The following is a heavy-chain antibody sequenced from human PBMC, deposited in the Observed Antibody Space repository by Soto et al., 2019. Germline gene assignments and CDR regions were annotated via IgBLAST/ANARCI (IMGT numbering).Heavy chain of an antibody. V-gene: IGHV3-74*01. J-gene: IGHJ6*02. CDR3: ARRLELPLGASHYYYGMDV. Sequence: EAQLVESGGGLVQPGGSLRVSCSASGFDFSTYWMHWVRQVPGKGLEWVSRIDDDGSSTRYADSVKGRFTISRDNSKNIVYLEMNSLTTDDTAVYYCARRLELPLGASHYYYGMDVWGQGTTVPSP. CDR1: GFDFSTYW. D-gene: IGHD1-7*01. CDR2: IDDDGSST.